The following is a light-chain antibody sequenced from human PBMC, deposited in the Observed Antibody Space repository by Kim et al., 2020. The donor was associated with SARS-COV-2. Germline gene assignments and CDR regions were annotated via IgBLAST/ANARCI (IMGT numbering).Light chain of an antibody. CDR2: LNSDGSH. J-gene: IGLJ2*01. Sequence: QLVLTQSPSASASLGASVKLTCTLSSGHSSYAIAWHQQQPEKGPRYLMKLNSDGSHSKGDGIPDRFSGSSSGAERYLTISSLQSEDEADYYCQTWGTRILVFGGGTQLTVL. CDR3: QTWGTRILV. CDR1: SGHSSYA. V-gene: IGLV4-69*01.